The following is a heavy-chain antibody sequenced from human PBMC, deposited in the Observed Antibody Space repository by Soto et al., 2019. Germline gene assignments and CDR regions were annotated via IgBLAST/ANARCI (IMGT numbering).Heavy chain of an antibody. CDR2: ISYDGSNK. V-gene: IGHV3-30-3*01. Sequence: QVQLVESGGGVVQPRRSLRLSCAASGFTFSSYAMHWVRQAPGKGLEWVAVISYDGSNKYYADSVKGRFTISRDNSKNTLYLQMNSLRAEDTAVYYCARGSITMIVVVDYWGQGTLVTVSS. CDR3: ARGSITMIVVVDY. J-gene: IGHJ4*02. CDR1: GFTFSSYA. D-gene: IGHD3-22*01.